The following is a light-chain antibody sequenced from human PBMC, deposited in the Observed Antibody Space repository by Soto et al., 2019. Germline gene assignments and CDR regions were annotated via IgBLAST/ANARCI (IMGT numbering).Light chain of an antibody. CDR2: ETS. V-gene: IGKV3-15*01. Sequence: EIVMTQSPATLSVAPGERAILSCRASRSVSGNLAWYQLKPGQAPRLLIYETSTRATGVPARFSGSGSGTEFTLTISSLQSEDFAVYDCQQYNDWPPTFGHGTKVEIK. CDR3: QQYNDWPPT. CDR1: RSVSGN. J-gene: IGKJ1*01.